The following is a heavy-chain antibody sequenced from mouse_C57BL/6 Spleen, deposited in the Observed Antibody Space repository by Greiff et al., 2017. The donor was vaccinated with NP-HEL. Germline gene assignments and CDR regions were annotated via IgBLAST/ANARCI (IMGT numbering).Heavy chain of an antibody. CDR1: GYAFTNYL. J-gene: IGHJ1*03. CDR2: INPGSGGT. CDR3: ARGGYSSYGYFDV. V-gene: IGHV1-54*01. Sequence: VQLQQSGAELVRPGTSVKVSCKASGYAFTNYLIEWVKQRPGQGLEWIGVINPGSGGTNYNEKFKGKATLTADKSSSTAYMQLSSLTSEDSAVYFCARGGYSSYGYFDVWGTGTTVTVSS. D-gene: IGHD2-5*01.